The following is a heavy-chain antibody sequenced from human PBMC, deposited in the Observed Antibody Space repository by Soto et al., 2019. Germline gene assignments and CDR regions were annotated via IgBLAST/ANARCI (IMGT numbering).Heavy chain of an antibody. D-gene: IGHD6-6*01. CDR2: INARGGVT. CDR1: GYTFTSYY. J-gene: IGHJ6*02. CDR3: ARELYSSSSEAPRDHYAMDV. Sequence: ASVKVSCKASGYTFTSYYMHWVRQAPGQGLEGMGIINARGGVTSYAHKFQGRATMTTDTSTRTVYMELSSLRSEDTAVYYCARELYSSSSEAPRDHYAMDVWGQATTVTVSS. V-gene: IGHV1-46*01.